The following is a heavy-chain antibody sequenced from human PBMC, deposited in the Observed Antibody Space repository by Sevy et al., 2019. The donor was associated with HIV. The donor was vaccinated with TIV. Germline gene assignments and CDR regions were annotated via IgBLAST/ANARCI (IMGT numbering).Heavy chain of an antibody. Sequence: SETLSLTCTVSGGSISSGGYYWSWIRQHPGKGLEWIGYIYYSGSTYYNPSLKSRVTISVDTSKNQFSLKLSSVTAADTAVYYCAREARMSGGYCSGGSCPRGINWFDPWGQGTLVTVSS. CDR2: IYYSGST. CDR3: AREARMSGGYCSGGSCPRGINWFDP. D-gene: IGHD2-15*01. V-gene: IGHV4-31*03. J-gene: IGHJ5*02. CDR1: GGSISSGGYY.